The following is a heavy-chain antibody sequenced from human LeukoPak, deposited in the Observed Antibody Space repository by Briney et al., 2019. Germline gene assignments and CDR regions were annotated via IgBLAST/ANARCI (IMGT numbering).Heavy chain of an antibody. Sequence: PSQTLSFTCTVSGGSISSGSYYWSWIRQPAGKGLEWIGRIYTSGSTNYNPSLKSRVTISVDTSKNQFSLKLSSVTAADTAVYYCARAGRLWVAFDIWGQGTMVTVSS. J-gene: IGHJ3*02. CDR3: ARAGRLWVAFDI. CDR2: IYTSGST. D-gene: IGHD7-27*01. V-gene: IGHV4-61*02. CDR1: GGSISSGSYY.